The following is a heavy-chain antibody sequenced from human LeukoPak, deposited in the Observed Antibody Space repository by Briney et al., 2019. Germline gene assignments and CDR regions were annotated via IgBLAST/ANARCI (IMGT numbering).Heavy chain of an antibody. J-gene: IGHJ4*02. CDR1: GFTFSSYG. CDR3: AKDWSGADVGAGFIFDY. V-gene: IGHV3-30*18. Sequence: GGSLRLSCAASGFTFSSYGMHWVRQAPGKGLEWVAGISYDGSNKYYADSVKGRFTISRDNSKNTLYLQMNSLRAEDTAVYYCAKDWSGADVGAGFIFDYWGQGTLVTVSS. D-gene: IGHD6-13*01. CDR2: ISYDGSNK.